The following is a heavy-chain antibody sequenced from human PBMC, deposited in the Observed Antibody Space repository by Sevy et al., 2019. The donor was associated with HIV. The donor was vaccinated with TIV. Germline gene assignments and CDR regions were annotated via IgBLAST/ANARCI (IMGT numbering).Heavy chain of an antibody. J-gene: IGHJ6*03. CDR3: ARGVHWGWVNYYYYMDV. D-gene: IGHD7-27*01. CDR2: INHSGST. CDR1: GGSFSGYY. Sequence: QSQTLSLTCAVYGGSFSGYYWSWIRQPPGKGLEWIGEINHSGSTNYNPSLKSRVTISVDTSKNQFSLKLSSVTAADTAVYYCARGVHWGWVNYYYYMDVWGKGTTVTVSS. V-gene: IGHV4-34*01.